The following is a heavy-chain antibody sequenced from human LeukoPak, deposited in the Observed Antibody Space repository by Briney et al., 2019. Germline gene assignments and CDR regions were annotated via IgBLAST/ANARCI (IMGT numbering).Heavy chain of an antibody. J-gene: IGHJ5*02. CDR3: VREETGFDR. Sequence: GGSLRLSCAASGFTFRSYAMSWVRQAPGKGLEWVSVISGSSGSTYYADSVKGRFTISRAKNTLYLQMNSLRAEDTAIYFCVREETGFDRWGQGTVVTVSS. CDR2: ISGSSGST. V-gene: IGHV3-23*01. CDR1: GFTFRSYA.